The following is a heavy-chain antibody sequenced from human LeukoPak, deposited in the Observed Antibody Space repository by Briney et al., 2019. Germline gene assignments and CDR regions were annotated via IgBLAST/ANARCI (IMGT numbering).Heavy chain of an antibody. D-gene: IGHD2-21*01. V-gene: IGHV4-34*01. CDR1: GGSFSGYY. Sequence: SETLSLTCAVYGGSFSGYYWTWIRQPPEKGLEWIGEIHHSGSTNYNPSLKSRVTISVNTSKNQFSLKLSSVTAADTAVYYCARGHIGPWGQGTLVTVSS. J-gene: IGHJ5*02. CDR3: ARGHIGP. CDR2: IHHSGST.